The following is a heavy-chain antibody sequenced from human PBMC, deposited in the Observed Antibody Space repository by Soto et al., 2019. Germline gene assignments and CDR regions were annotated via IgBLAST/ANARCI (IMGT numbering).Heavy chain of an antibody. CDR1: VFTFSDYW. V-gene: IGHV3-7*03. D-gene: IGHD3-10*01. J-gene: IGHJ4*02. Sequence: QPWWSLRLSCLGSVFTFSDYWMSWVRQAPGKGLEWVANIKEDGSENYYGDSVKGRFTISRDNAKNSLYLQMNSLRAEDTAVYYCAILRGSIFRKPLDYWGQGTLVTVSS. CDR3: AILRGSIFRKPLDY. CDR2: IKEDGSEN.